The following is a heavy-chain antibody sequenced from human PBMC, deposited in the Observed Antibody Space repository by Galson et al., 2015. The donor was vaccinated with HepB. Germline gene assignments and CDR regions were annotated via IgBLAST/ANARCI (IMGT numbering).Heavy chain of an antibody. V-gene: IGHV1-2*02. CDR2: INPNNGTT. D-gene: IGHD2/OR15-2a*01. Sequence: SVKVSCKASVYSFTGYYLHWVRRAPGQGLEWMGWINPNNGTTMYAQTSKGRVSLARDTSMNTAYMELSGLRSDDTAVDFCAGERDQSEYYFHHYGVDLWGQGTTVTVSS. CDR1: VYSFTGYY. J-gene: IGHJ6*02. CDR3: AGERDQSEYYFHHYGVDL.